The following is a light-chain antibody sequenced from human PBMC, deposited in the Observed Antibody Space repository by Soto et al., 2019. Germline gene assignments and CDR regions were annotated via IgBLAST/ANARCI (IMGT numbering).Light chain of an antibody. CDR1: SSNIGANYD. Sequence: QSVLTQPPSVSGAPGQRVTISCTGSSSNIGANYDVHWYQQFPGTAPKVLIYGNSNRPSGVPDRFSGAKSGTSASLAITGLQAEDEADYYCQSYDSSLSAVVFGGGTKVTVL. CDR3: QSYDSSLSAVV. J-gene: IGLJ2*01. CDR2: GNS. V-gene: IGLV1-40*01.